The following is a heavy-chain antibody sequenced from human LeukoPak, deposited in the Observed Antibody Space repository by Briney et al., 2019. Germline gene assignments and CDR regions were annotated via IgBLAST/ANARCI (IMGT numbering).Heavy chain of an antibody. CDR2: INPSGGST. Sequence: ASVKVSCKASGYIFTSYYIHWVRQAPGQGLEWMGIINPSGGSTGYAQKFQGRVTMTRDTSTSTVYMELNSLRSDDNAVDHFXXXXPHVRSGYYYYYMDVWGKGTTVTISS. CDR3: XXXXPHVRSGYYYYYMDV. J-gene: IGHJ6*03. V-gene: IGHV1-46*01. D-gene: IGHD6-25*01. CDR1: GYIFTSYY.